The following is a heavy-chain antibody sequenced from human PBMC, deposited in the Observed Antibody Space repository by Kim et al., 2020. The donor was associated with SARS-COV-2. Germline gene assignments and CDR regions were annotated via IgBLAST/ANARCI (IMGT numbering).Heavy chain of an antibody. V-gene: IGHV4-59*13. CDR3: ARGWTAGTFDP. J-gene: IGHJ5*02. D-gene: IGHD6-13*01. CDR1: GGSISSYY. Sequence: SETLSLTCTVSGGSISSYYWSWIRQPPGKGLEWIGYIYYSGSTNYNPSLKSRVTISVDTSKNQFSLKLSSVTAADTAVYYCARGWTAGTFDPWGQGTLVTVSS. CDR2: IYYSGST.